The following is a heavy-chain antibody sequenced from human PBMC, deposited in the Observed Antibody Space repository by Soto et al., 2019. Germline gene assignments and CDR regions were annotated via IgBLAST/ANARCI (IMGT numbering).Heavy chain of an antibody. CDR3: AREGLTGVWFDP. V-gene: IGHV4-30-4*01. Sequence: QVQLQESGPGLVKPSQTLSLTCTVSGGSISSGDYYWSWIRQPPGKGLEWIGYIYYSGSTYYNPSLKRRVTISVDTSKNQFSLKLSSVTAADTAVYCCAREGLTGVWFDPWGQGTLVTVSS. CDR1: GGSISSGDYY. CDR2: IYYSGST. D-gene: IGHD7-27*01. J-gene: IGHJ5*02.